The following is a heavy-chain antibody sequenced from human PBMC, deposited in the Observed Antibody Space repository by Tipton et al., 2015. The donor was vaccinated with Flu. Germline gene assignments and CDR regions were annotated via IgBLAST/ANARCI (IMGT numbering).Heavy chain of an antibody. CDR3: ARGPPVVHGDFED. D-gene: IGHD4-17*01. J-gene: IGHJ4*02. CDR1: GDSITTGSYY. V-gene: IGHV4-61*02. CDR2: IYSTGTT. Sequence: TLSLTCTVSGDSITTGSYYWNWIRQPAGKGLEWIGRIYSTGTTNYNPSLKSRVTISSDTSKSQFSLKLTSVTAADTAVYFCARGPPVVHGDFEDWGQGTLVTVSS.